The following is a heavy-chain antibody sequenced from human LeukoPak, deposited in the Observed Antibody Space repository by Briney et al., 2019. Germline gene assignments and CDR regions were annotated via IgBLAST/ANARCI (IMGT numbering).Heavy chain of an antibody. V-gene: IGHV1-46*01. CDR1: GYTFTSYY. CDR3: ARRLGYCSSTSCYGIDY. J-gene: IGHJ4*02. CDR2: INPSGGTT. D-gene: IGHD2-2*01. Sequence: GASVKVSCKASGYTFTSYYIHWVRQAPGQGLEWMGIINPSGGTTSYAQKFQGRVAMTRDTSTSTVYMELSSLRSEDTALYYCARRLGYCSSTSCYGIDYWGQGTLVTVSS.